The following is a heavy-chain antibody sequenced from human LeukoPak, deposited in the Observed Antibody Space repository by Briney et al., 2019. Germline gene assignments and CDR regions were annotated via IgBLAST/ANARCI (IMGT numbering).Heavy chain of an antibody. D-gene: IGHD1-26*01. CDR1: GFTFSSYS. J-gene: IGHJ3*02. CDR2: ISSSSSTI. V-gene: IGHV3-48*04. CDR3: ARVRAQIVGAHRDAFDI. Sequence: TGGSLRLSCAASGFTFSSYSMNWVRQAPGKGLEWVSYISSSSSTIYYADSVKGRFTISRDNAKNSLYLQMNSLRAEDTAVYYCARVRAQIVGAHRDAFDIWGQGTMVTVSS.